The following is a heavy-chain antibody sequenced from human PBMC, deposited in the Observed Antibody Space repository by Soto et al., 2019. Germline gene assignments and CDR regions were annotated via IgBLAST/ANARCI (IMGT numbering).Heavy chain of an antibody. CDR3: AKEIWFGELLSPFDY. V-gene: IGHV3-30*18. CDR2: ISYDGSNK. J-gene: IGHJ4*02. Sequence: QVQLVESGGGVVQPGRSLRLSCAASGFTFSSYGMHWVRQAPGKGLEWVAVISYDGSNKYYADSVKGRFTISRDNSKNTLYLQMNSLRAEDTAVYYGAKEIWFGELLSPFDYWGQGTLVTVSS. D-gene: IGHD3-10*01. CDR1: GFTFSSYG.